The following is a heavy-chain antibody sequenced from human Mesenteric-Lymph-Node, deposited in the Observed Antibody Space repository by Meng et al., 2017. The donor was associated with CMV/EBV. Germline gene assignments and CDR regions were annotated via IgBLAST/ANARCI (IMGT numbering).Heavy chain of an antibody. V-gene: IGHV1-46*01. Sequence: SGYTFTSYYVHWVRQAPGQGLEWMGIINPSGGSTSYAQKFQGRVTMTRHTSTSTVYMELSSLRSEDTAVYYCASPVIDGSGSYTFDYWGQGTLVTVSS. CDR3: ASPVIDGSGSYTFDY. J-gene: IGHJ4*02. D-gene: IGHD3-10*01. CDR1: GYTFTSYY. CDR2: INPSGGST.